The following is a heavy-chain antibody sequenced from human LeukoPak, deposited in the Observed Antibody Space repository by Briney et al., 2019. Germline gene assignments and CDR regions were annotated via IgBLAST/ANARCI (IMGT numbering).Heavy chain of an antibody. V-gene: IGHV1-2*02. CDR2: INPNSGGT. J-gene: IGHJ4*02. CDR3: ATRGVPAASVHFDY. D-gene: IGHD2-2*01. Sequence: GASVKVSCKASGYTFTGYYMHWVRQAPGQGLEWMGWINPNSGGTNYAQKFQGRVTMTRDTSISTAYMELSRLRSDDTAAYYCATRGVPAASVHFDYWGQGTLVTVSS. CDR1: GYTFTGYY.